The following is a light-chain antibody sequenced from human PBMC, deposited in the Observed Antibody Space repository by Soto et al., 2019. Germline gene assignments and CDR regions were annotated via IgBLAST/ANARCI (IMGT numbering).Light chain of an antibody. J-gene: IGLJ1*01. CDR3: SSYTSSSTLDV. CDR2: EVS. V-gene: IGLV2-8*01. Sequence: QSALTQPPSASGSPGQSVTISCTGTSSDVGGYNYVSWYQQHPGKAPKLMIYEVSKRPSGVPDRFSGSKSGNTASLTISGLQAEDEADYYCSSYTSSSTLDVFGIGTKLTVL. CDR1: SSDVGGYNY.